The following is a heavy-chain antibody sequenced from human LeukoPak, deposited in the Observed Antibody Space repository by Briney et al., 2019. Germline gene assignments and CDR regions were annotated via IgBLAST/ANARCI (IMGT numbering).Heavy chain of an antibody. CDR1: GFTFDDYG. V-gene: IGHV3-20*04. D-gene: IGHD3-10*01. CDR2: INWNGGST. Sequence: GRSLRLSCAASGFTFDDYGMSWVRQAPGKGLEWVSGINWNGGSTGYADSVKGRFTISRDNAKNSLYLQMNSLRAEDTALYYCARRGSEWLWFGDIFDYWGQGTLVTVSS. CDR3: ARRGSEWLWFGDIFDY. J-gene: IGHJ4*02.